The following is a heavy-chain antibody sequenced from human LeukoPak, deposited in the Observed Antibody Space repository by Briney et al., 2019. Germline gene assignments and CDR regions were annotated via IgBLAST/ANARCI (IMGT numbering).Heavy chain of an antibody. CDR1: GGSISSSSYY. Sequence: PSETLSLTCTVSGGSISSSSYYWGWIRQPPGRGLEWIGEINHSGSTNYNPSLKSRVTISVDKSKNQFSLKLSSVTAADTAVYYCARGSSYYYDSSGYYREDWFDPWGQGTLVTVSS. J-gene: IGHJ5*02. V-gene: IGHV4-39*07. D-gene: IGHD3-22*01. CDR3: ARGSSYYYDSSGYYREDWFDP. CDR2: INHSGST.